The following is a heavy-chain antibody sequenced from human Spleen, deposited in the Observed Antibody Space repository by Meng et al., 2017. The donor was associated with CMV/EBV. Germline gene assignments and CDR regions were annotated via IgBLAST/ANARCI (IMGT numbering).Heavy chain of an antibody. D-gene: IGHD3-3*01. Sequence: GGSLRLSCTVSGGSISSSNFYWGWIRQPPGKGLEWVSAISRGGGSTYYADSVKGRFTISRDNSKNTLYLQMNSLRVEDTAVYFCAKEGPLRFLGRSTDWRPYYFDYWGQGTLVTVSS. CDR3: AKEGPLRFLGRSTDWRPYYFDY. CDR2: ISRGGGST. V-gene: IGHV3-23*01. CDR1: GGSISSSN. J-gene: IGHJ4*02.